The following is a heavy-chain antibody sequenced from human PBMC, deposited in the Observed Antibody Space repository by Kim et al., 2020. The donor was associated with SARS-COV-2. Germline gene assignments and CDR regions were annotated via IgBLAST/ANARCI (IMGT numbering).Heavy chain of an antibody. CDR1: GFTFSSYG. V-gene: IGHV3-33*01. CDR2: IWYDGSNK. CDR3: ARGGDFWRVQIGWFDP. J-gene: IGHJ5*02. D-gene: IGHD3-3*01. Sequence: GGSLRLSCAASGFTFSSYGMHWVRQAPGKGLQWVAVIWYDGSNKYYADSVKGRFTISRDNSKNTLYLQMNSLRAEDTAVYYCARGGDFWRVQIGWFDPWGQGTLVTVSS.